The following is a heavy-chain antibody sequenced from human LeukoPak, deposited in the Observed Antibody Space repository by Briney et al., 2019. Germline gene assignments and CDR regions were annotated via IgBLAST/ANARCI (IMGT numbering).Heavy chain of an antibody. D-gene: IGHD2-2*01. V-gene: IGHV3-74*01. J-gene: IGHJ4*02. Sequence: AGGSLRLSCAASGFTFSSYWMCWVRQDPGKGLAWVSCIKTDGSITAYAGSVKGRFTISRDNAKNTLYLQMNSLRADDTAVYYCARDLYSTSFDFWGQGALVTVSS. CDR3: ARDLYSTSFDF. CDR1: GFTFSSYW. CDR2: IKTDGSIT.